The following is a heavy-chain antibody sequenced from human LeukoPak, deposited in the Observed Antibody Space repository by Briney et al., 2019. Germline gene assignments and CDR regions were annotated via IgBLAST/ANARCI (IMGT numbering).Heavy chain of an antibody. CDR3: AREVLAVGAAGGGLDY. Sequence: GGSLRLSCAASGFTFSSYSMNWVRQAPGKGLEWVSVIYSGGYTFHADSVKGRFTISRDNSKNTLYLHMNSLRAEDTAVYYCAREVLAVGAAGGGLDYWGQGTLVTVSS. D-gene: IGHD1-26*01. CDR2: IYSGGYT. V-gene: IGHV3-53*01. CDR1: GFTFSSYS. J-gene: IGHJ4*02.